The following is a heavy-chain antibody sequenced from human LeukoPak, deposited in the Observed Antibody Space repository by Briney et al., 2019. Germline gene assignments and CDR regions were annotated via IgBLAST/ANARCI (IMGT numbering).Heavy chain of an antibody. CDR1: GFTFSSYS. CDR2: ISSSSSTI. V-gene: IGHV3-48*01. CDR3: ARHPPYGGSPYYYYMDV. D-gene: IGHD2-15*01. Sequence: GGSLRLSCAASGFTFSSYSMNWVRQAPGKGLEWVSYISSSSSTIYYADSVKGRFTISRDNAKNSLYLQMNSLRAEDTAVYYCARHPPYGGSPYYYYMDVWGKGTTVTVSS. J-gene: IGHJ6*03.